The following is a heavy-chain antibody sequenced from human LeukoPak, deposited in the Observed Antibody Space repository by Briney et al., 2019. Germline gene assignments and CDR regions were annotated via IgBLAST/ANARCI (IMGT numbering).Heavy chain of an antibody. CDR2: INHSGST. CDR1: GGSISSYY. D-gene: IGHD3-3*01. CDR3: ARSSLYDFWSGYYYSGGYYYYMDA. V-gene: IGHV4-34*01. J-gene: IGHJ6*03. Sequence: SETLSLTCTVSGGSISSYYWSWLRQPPGKGLEWIGEINHSGSTNYNPSLTSRGTISVDTSKNQFSLKLSSVTAADTAVYYCARSSLYDFWSGYYYSGGYYYYMDAWGKGTTVTVSS.